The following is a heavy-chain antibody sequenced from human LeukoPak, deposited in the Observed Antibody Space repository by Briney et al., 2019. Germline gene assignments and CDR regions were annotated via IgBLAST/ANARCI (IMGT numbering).Heavy chain of an antibody. J-gene: IGHJ4*02. CDR2: ISGSGGST. CDR1: GFTFSSYA. D-gene: IGHD3-22*01. CDR3: AKAPQYYYDSSGYPADGYYFDY. Sequence: PGRSLRLSCAASGFTFSSYAMSWVRQAPGKGLEWVSAISGSGGSTYYADSVKGRFTISRDNSKNTLYLQMNSLRAEDTAVYYCAKAPQYYYDSSGYPADGYYFDYWGQGTLVTVSS. V-gene: IGHV3-23*01.